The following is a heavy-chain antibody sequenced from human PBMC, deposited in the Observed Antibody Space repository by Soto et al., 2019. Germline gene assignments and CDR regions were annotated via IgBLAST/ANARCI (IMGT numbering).Heavy chain of an antibody. D-gene: IGHD6-13*01. CDR3: ARAPSSSQKLANWFDP. CDR1: SETVKSSG. CDR2: ISAYNGNT. V-gene: IGHV1-18*01. Sequence: IACKASSETVKSSGITLVQQATRQGLEWMGWISAYNGNTNYAQKLQGRVTMTTDTSTSTAYMELRSLRSDDTAVYYCARAPSSSQKLANWFDPGGQGTLVTVSS. J-gene: IGHJ5*02.